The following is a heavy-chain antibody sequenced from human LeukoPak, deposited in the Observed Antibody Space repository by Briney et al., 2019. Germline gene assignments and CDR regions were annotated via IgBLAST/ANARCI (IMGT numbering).Heavy chain of an antibody. Sequence: GGSLRLSCAASGFTFGSYSMNWVRQAPGKGLEWVSSISSSSSYIYYADSVKGRFTISRDNAKNSLYLQMNSLRAEDTAVYYCARGGIAVAGTFDYWGQGTLVTVSS. D-gene: IGHD6-19*01. CDR1: GFTFGSYS. V-gene: IGHV3-21*01. J-gene: IGHJ4*02. CDR2: ISSSSSYI. CDR3: ARGGIAVAGTFDY.